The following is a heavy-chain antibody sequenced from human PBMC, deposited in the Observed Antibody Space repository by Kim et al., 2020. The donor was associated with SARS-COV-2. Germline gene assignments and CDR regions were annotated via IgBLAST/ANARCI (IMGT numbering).Heavy chain of an antibody. V-gene: IGHV3-7*03. CDR3: AGDFSHQLLFLYYYYGMDV. J-gene: IGHJ6*02. Sequence: GGSLRLSCAASGFTFSSYWMSWVRQAPGKGLEWVANIKQDGSEKYYVDSVKGRFTISRDNAKNSLYLQMNSLRAEDTAVYYCAGDFSHQLLFLYYYYGMDVWGQGTTVTVSS. CDR2: IKQDGSEK. D-gene: IGHD2-2*01. CDR1: GFTFSSYW.